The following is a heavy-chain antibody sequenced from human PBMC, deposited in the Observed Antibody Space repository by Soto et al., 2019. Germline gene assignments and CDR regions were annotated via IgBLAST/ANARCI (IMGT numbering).Heavy chain of an antibody. J-gene: IGHJ4*02. V-gene: IGHV6-1*01. D-gene: IGHD3-16*02. CDR3: ARELGVTFGGVIVIPKFTSYYFDY. CDR2: TYYRSKWYN. Sequence: SQTLSLTCAISGDSVSSNSAAWNWIRQSPSRGLEWLGRTYYRSKWYNDYAVSVKSRITINPDTSKNQFSLQLNSVTPEDTVVYYCARELGVTFGGVIVIPKFTSYYFDYWGQGTLVTVSS. CDR1: GDSVSSNSAA.